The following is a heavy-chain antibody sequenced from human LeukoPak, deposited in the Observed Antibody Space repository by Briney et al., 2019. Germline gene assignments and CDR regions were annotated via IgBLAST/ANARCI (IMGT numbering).Heavy chain of an antibody. V-gene: IGHV1-69*13. Sequence: ASVKVSCKASGGTFSSYAISWVRQAPGHGLEWMGGIIPIIGTANYAQKFQGRVTITADESTSTAYMELSSLRSEDTAVYYCARAYCGGDGYSSTGYFDYWGQGTLVAVSS. D-gene: IGHD2-21*02. J-gene: IGHJ4*02. CDR2: IIPIIGTA. CDR3: ARAYCGGDGYSSTGYFDY. CDR1: GGTFSSYA.